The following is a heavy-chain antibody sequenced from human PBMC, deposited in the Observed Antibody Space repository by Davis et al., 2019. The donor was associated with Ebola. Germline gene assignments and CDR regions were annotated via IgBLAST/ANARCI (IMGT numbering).Heavy chain of an antibody. CDR3: GNPGYLYGMDV. D-gene: IGHD1-1*01. CDR2: IYHSGST. J-gene: IGHJ6*02. V-gene: IGHV4-30-2*01. CDR1: GGSISSGGYS. Sequence: PSETLSLTCAVSGGSISSGGYSWSWIRQPPGKGLEWIGYIYHSGSTYYNPSLKSRVTISVDRSKNQFSLKLSSVTAADTAVYYCGNPGYLYGMDVWGQGTTVTVSS.